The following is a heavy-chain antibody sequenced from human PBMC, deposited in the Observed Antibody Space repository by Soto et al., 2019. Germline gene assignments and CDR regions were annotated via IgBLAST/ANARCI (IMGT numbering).Heavy chain of an antibody. CDR3: AWDIDFGY. V-gene: IGHV6-1*01. J-gene: IGHJ4*02. CDR2: TYYRSKWYN. D-gene: IGHD3-3*01. Sequence: SQTLSLPCXISGDSVSSNSAGWDWIRQSPSRGLEWLGRTYYRSKWYNEYAVSVKSRITINPDTSRNQISLQLNSVTPEDTAVYYCAWDIDFGYWGRGTQVTVSS. CDR1: GDSVSSNSAG.